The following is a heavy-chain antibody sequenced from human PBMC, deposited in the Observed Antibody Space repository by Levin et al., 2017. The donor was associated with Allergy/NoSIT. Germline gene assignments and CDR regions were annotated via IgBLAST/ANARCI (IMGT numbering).Heavy chain of an antibody. CDR2: ISPGGGT. V-gene: IGHV3-23*01. D-gene: IGHD3-16*01. Sequence: QTGGSLRLSCAASGFTFYNFAMGWVRQAPGEGLEWVSGISPGGGTYYAASVKGRFTISRDNSKNTLYLQMNSLRVEDTAVFYCARLVGIGGVYRYVDFWARGTLVTVSS. J-gene: IGHJ2*01. CDR3: ARLVGIGGVYRYVDF. CDR1: GFTFYNFA.